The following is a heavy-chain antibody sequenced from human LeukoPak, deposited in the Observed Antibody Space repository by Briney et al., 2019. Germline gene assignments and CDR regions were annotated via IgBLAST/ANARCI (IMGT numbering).Heavy chain of an antibody. J-gene: IGHJ6*02. V-gene: IGHV4-34*01. Sequence: SETLSLTCAVYGGSFSGYYWSWIRQPPGKGLEWIGEINHSGSTNYNPSLKSRVTISVDTSKNQFSLKLSSVTAADTAVYYCARARDGWSYYYYGMDVWGQGTTVTVSS. CDR2: INHSGST. D-gene: IGHD6-19*01. CDR1: GGSFSGYY. CDR3: ARARDGWSYYYYGMDV.